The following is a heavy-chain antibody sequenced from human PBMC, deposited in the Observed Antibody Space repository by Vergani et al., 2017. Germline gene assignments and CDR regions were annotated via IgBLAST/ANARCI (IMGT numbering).Heavy chain of an antibody. Sequence: QMQLVESGGGVVQPGGSLRLSCVASGFSFSTYGMNWVRQTPGKGLEWVAFIRYDGTTKYSADSVKGRFSISRDNSKNTLYLQMSSLRGDDTAVYYCAKDDSVARGSVYGKFDLWGQGILVTISS. CDR3: AKDDSVARGSVYGKFDL. CDR2: IRYDGTTK. D-gene: IGHD1-26*01. CDR1: GFSFSTYG. V-gene: IGHV3-30*02. J-gene: IGHJ4*02.